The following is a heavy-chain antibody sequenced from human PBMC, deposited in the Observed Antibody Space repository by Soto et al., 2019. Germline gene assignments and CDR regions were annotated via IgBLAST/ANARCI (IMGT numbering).Heavy chain of an antibody. CDR2: ISSSGSTI. Sequence: QVQLVESGGGLVKPGGSLRLSCAASGFTFSDYYMSWIRQAPGKGLEWVSYISSSGSTIYYADSVKGRFTISRDNAKESRYLQMSRLRAEDTAVYYCAGAPTHTSVGVGNWFDPWGQGTLVTVSS. CDR3: AGAPTHTSVGVGNWFDP. V-gene: IGHV3-11*01. D-gene: IGHD3-3*01. J-gene: IGHJ5*02. CDR1: GFTFSDYY.